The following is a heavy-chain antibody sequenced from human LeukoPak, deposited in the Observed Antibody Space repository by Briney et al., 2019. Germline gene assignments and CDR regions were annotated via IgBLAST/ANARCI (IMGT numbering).Heavy chain of an antibody. J-gene: IGHJ4*02. V-gene: IGHV4-61*01. D-gene: IGHD2-2*03. CDR3: ARGRVDIVVVPAAMSRYFDY. CDR1: GGSVSSGLNK. CDR2: ISYSGSA. Sequence: SETLSLTCTVSGGSVSSGLNKWSWIRQPPGKELEWIGDISYSGSASYNPSLRSRVTISLDTSTNQFSLKLSSVTAADTAVYYCARGRVDIVVVPAAMSRYFDYWGQGTLVTVSS.